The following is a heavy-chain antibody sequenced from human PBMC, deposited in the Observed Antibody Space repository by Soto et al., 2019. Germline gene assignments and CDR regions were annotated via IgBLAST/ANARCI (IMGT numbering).Heavy chain of an antibody. CDR3: VADLYDSSLLIDPVLAF. J-gene: IGHJ1*01. CDR2: INPDSGNT. V-gene: IGHV1-2*02. D-gene: IGHD6-13*01. Sequence: AASVKASCKASGYTFTGYYMHWVRQSPGQGLEWIGWINPDSGNTNYAQEFQERVTITRDMSTSTAYMELSSLRSEDTAVYYFVADLYDSSLLIDPVLAFWGKGSLVPGSS. CDR1: GYTFTGYY.